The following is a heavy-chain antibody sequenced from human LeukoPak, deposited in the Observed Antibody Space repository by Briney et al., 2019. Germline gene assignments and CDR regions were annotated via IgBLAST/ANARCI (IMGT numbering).Heavy chain of an antibody. CDR3: ARDSTRCRGTFCCQKDPFDL. CDR2: ISADNGDT. CDR1: GYSLSNHG. J-gene: IGHJ3*01. V-gene: IGHV1-18*01. Sequence: ASVKVSCKASGYSLSNHGIGWVRQAPGQGLEWMGWISADNGDTNYAQKVQGRVTMTTDTSTNTAYMELRSLRSDDTAVYYCARDSTRCRGTFCCQKDPFDLWGQGTTVTVSS. D-gene: IGHD2-2*01.